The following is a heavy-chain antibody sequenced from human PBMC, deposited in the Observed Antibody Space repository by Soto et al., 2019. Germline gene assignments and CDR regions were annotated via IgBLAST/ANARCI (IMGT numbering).Heavy chain of an antibody. CDR2: ISGSGGST. D-gene: IGHD3-22*01. Sequence: GGSLRLSCAASGFTFSSYAMSWVRHAPGKGLEWVSAISGSGGSTYYADSVKGRFTISRDNSKNTLYLQMNSLRAEDTAVYYCAKSPRYYYDSSGYYYPGLDVWGQGTTVTVSS. CDR3: AKSPRYYYDSSGYYYPGLDV. V-gene: IGHV3-23*01. J-gene: IGHJ6*02. CDR1: GFTFSSYA.